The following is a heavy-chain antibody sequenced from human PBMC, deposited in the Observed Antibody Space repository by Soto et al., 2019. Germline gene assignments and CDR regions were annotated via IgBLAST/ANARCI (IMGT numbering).Heavy chain of an antibody. CDR3: ARPIAATGTLYQWFDP. CDR1: GYTFTTYY. J-gene: IGHJ5*02. D-gene: IGHD6-13*01. V-gene: IGHV1-2*02. CDR2: MNPHTGAT. Sequence: GASVKVSCKAFGYTFTTYYLHWLRQAPGQGLEWVGWMNPHTGATKYAQKFQGRVTMTRDTSIGAAFMELTRLTSDDTAMYYCARPIAATGTLYQWFDPWGQGTLVTVSS.